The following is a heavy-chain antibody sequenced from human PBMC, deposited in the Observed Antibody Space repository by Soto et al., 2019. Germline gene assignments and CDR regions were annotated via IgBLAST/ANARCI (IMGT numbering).Heavy chain of an antibody. V-gene: IGHV4-34*01. CDR2: INHSGST. D-gene: IGHD4-17*01. J-gene: IGHJ3*02. CDR1: GGSFSGYY. CDR3: ARGHGRTTVGAFDI. Sequence: SETLSLTCAVYGGSFSGYYWSWIRQPPGKGLEWIGEINHSGSTNYNPSLKSRVTISVDTSKNRFSLKLSSVTAADTAVYYCARGHGRTTVGAFDIWGQGTMVTVS.